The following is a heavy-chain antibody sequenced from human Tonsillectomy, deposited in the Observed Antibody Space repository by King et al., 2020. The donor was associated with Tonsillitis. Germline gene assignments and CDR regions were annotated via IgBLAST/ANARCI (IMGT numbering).Heavy chain of an antibody. J-gene: IGHJ5*02. D-gene: IGHD6-6*01. CDR3: ARTIAARPDWFDP. Sequence: VQLVESGAEVKKPGESLKISCKGSGYTFTSYWIGWVRQMPGKGLEWMGIIYPGDSETRYSPSFQGQVTISADKSISTAYLQWSSLKASDTAMYSCARTIAARPDWFDPWGQGTLVTVSS. V-gene: IGHV5-51*01. CDR1: GYTFTSYW. CDR2: IYPGDSET.